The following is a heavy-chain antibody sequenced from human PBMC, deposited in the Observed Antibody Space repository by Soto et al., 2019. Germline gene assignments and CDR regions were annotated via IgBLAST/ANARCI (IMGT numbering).Heavy chain of an antibody. CDR3: ARDQALYCSSTSCYPTDV. V-gene: IGHV1-46*01. CDR1: GYTFTSYY. J-gene: IGHJ6*02. D-gene: IGHD2-2*01. Sequence: ASVKVSCKASGYTFTSYYIHWVRQAPGQGLEWMGIINPSGGSTSYAQKFQGRVTMTRDTSTSTVYMELSSLRSEDTAVYYCARDQALYCSSTSCYPTDVWGQGTTVTVSS. CDR2: INPSGGST.